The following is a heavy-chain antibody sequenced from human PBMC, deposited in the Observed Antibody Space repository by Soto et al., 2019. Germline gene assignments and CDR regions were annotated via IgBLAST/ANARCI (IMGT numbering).Heavy chain of an antibody. D-gene: IGHD2-21*02. CDR2: INVGTGNT. V-gene: IGHV1-3*01. CDR1: GYIFTNYA. CDR3: ARGAGYCSGDCWNDYYYAMDV. J-gene: IGHJ6*02. Sequence: ASVKVSCKASGYIFTNYAIHWVRQAPGQRLEWVGWINVGTGNTKYSQNFQGRVTITRDTSATTAYMEPSSLRSEDTAVYYCARGAGYCSGDCWNDYYYAMDVWGQGTTVTVSS.